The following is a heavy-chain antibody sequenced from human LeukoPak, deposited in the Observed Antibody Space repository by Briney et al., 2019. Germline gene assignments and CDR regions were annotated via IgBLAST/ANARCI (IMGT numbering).Heavy chain of an antibody. D-gene: IGHD4-17*01. CDR1: GFTFSTYW. V-gene: IGHV3-7*01. Sequence: GGSLRLSCAASGFTFSTYWMSWVRQAPGRGLEWVANIKQDGGEKYYVDSVKGRFTISRDNAKNSLYLQMNSLRTEDTAVYYCARGYGDPLDYYYYMDVWGNGTTVTVSS. CDR2: IKQDGGEK. CDR3: ARGYGDPLDYYYYMDV. J-gene: IGHJ6*03.